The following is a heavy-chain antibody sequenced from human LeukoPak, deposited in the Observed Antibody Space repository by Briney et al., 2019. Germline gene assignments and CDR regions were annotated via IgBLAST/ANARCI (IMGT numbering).Heavy chain of an antibody. CDR1: GGSLSSYY. CDR2: IYYSGST. D-gene: IGHD3-22*01. V-gene: IGHV4-59*01. CDR3: ARVPDYYDSSGYTNWFDP. Sequence: SETLSLTCTVSGGSLSSYYWSWIRQPPGKGLEWIGYIYYSGSTNYNPSLKSRVTISVDTSKNQFSLKLSSVTAADTAVYYCARVPDYYDSSGYTNWFDPWGQGTLVTVSS. J-gene: IGHJ5*02.